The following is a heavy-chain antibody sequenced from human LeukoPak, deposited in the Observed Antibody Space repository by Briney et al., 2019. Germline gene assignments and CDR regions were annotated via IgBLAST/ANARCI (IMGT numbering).Heavy chain of an antibody. D-gene: IGHD3-10*01. Sequence: GGSLRLSCAASGFTFSSYWMSWVRQAPGKGLEWVANIKQDGSEKYYVDSVKDRFTISRDNAKNSLYLQMNSLRAEDTALYYCARWGFGELSGFDYWGQGTLVTVSS. V-gene: IGHV3-7*01. J-gene: IGHJ4*02. CDR3: ARWGFGELSGFDY. CDR2: IKQDGSEK. CDR1: GFTFSSYW.